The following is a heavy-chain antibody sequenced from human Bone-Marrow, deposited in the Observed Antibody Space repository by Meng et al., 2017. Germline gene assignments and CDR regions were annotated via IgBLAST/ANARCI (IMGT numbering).Heavy chain of an antibody. J-gene: IGHJ5*02. CDR2: INPSGGST. V-gene: IGHV1-46*01. D-gene: IGHD6-13*01. CDR1: GYTFTSYY. CDR3: ARDHSRTRGWFDP. Sequence: ASVKVSCKASGYTFTSYYIHWVRQAPGQGLEWMGIINPSGGSTSYAQKFQGRVTMTRDTSTSTVYMELSSLRSEDTAVYYCARDHSRTRGWFDPWGQGTLVTVSS.